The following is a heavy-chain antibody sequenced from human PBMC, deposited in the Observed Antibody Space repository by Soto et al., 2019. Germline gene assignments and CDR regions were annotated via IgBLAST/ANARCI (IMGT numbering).Heavy chain of an antibody. CDR3: AKDGYYSSASYYRSWFDP. V-gene: IGHV1-2*02. D-gene: IGHD3-10*01. J-gene: IGHJ5*02. CDR1: GYTFFDYY. CDR2: IYPNTGGT. Sequence: ASVKVSCKASGYTFFDYYIHWVRQAPGEGLEWMGWIYPNTGGTKYAQKFQGRVTMTRDTSIGTAYMELSSLRSDDTAVYFCAKDGYYSSASYYRSWFDPWGQGTLVTVSS.